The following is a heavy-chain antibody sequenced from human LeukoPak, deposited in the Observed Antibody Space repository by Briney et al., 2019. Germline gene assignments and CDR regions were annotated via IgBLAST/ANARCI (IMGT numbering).Heavy chain of an antibody. D-gene: IGHD4-17*01. J-gene: IGHJ4*02. Sequence: LETLSLTCTVSGGSISSSSYYWGWIRQPPGKGLEWIGSIYYSRSTYYNPSLKSRVTISVDTSKNQFSLKLSSVTAADTAVYYCARVPTVTFFDYWGQGTLVTVSS. V-gene: IGHV4-39*01. CDR2: IYYSRST. CDR1: GGSISSSSYY. CDR3: ARVPTVTFFDY.